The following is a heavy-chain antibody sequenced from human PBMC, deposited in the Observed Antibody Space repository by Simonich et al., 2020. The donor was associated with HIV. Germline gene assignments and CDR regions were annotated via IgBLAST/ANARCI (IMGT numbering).Heavy chain of an antibody. Sequence: QVQLQQWGAGLLKPSETLSLTCAVYGGSFSGYYWSWIRQPPGKGLEWIGEINHRGSTHYNPSLKSRVTISVDTSKNQFSLKLSSVTAADTAVYYCARRHPTTVTTPYFDYWGQGTLVTVSS. J-gene: IGHJ4*02. CDR2: INHRGST. D-gene: IGHD4-17*01. CDR3: ARRHPTTVTTPYFDY. CDR1: GGSFSGYY. V-gene: IGHV4-34*01.